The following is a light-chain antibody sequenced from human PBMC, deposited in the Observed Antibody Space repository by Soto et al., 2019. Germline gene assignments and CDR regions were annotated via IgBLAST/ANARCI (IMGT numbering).Light chain of an antibody. CDR2: DAS. CDR3: QHYSTWLWT. V-gene: IGKV3-15*01. CDR1: QSVSSK. Sequence: EIVMTQAPATLSVSPGERATLSCRASQSVSSKLAWYQQKPGQGPRLLIYDASSRATGTPPRFSGSGSGTEFTLTISSLQSEDFAVYYCQHYSTWLWTFGQGTKVEIK. J-gene: IGKJ1*01.